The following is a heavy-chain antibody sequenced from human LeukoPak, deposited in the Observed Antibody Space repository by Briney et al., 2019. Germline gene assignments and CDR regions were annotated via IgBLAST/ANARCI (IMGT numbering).Heavy chain of an antibody. CDR2: IYYSGST. V-gene: IGHV4-39*01. CDR3: ARHLAVTGAGGWVYYFDY. D-gene: IGHD6-19*01. Sequence: PSETLSLTCTVSGGSISSSRYYWGWIRQPPGKGLEWIGGIYYSGSTYYNPSLKSRVTISVDTSKNQFSLKLNSVTAADTAVYYCARHLAVTGAGGWVYYFDYWGQGTLVTVSS. J-gene: IGHJ4*02. CDR1: GGSISSSRYY.